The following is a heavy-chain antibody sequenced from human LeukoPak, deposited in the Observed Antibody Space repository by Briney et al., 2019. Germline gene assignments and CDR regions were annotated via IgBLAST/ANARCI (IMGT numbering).Heavy chain of an antibody. CDR2: ISESGGST. J-gene: IGHJ3*02. CDR3: AKQGTGGGWGAFDI. Sequence: GGSLRLSCAASGFTFSTYAMSWVRQAPGKGREWVSGISESGGSTNYAASVKGRFTISRDNSDNTLYLQMNSLRAEGTAVYYCAKQGTGGGWGAFDIWGQGTMVTVSS. CDR1: GFTFSTYA. V-gene: IGHV3-23*01. D-gene: IGHD3-16*01.